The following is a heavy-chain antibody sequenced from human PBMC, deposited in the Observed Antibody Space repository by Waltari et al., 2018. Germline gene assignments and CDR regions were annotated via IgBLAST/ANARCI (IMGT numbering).Heavy chain of an antibody. CDR3: ARDRFCSGGSCPVYFDY. J-gene: IGHJ4*02. V-gene: IGHV3-30-3*01. CDR2: ISYDRSNK. D-gene: IGHD2-15*01. Sequence: GLEWVAVISYDRSNKYYADSVKGRFTISRDNSKNTLYLQMNSLRAEDTAVYYCARDRFCSGGSCPVYFDYWGQGTLVTVSS.